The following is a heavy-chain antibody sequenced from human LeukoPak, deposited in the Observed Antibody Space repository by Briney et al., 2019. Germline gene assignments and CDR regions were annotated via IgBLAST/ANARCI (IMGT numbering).Heavy chain of an antibody. V-gene: IGHV3-69-1*01. J-gene: IGHJ4*02. CDR3: ARRAGNSSAYDY. D-gene: IGHD3-22*01. Sequence: GGPLNPSGPAPEFTSRNAWMSWFGQAPGKGLNWVSSITTSSYIYYADSVKGRFTISRDNAKNSLYLQMNSLRAEDTAVYYCARRAGNSSAYDYWGQGTLVTVSS. CDR2: ITTSSYI. CDR1: EFTSRNAW.